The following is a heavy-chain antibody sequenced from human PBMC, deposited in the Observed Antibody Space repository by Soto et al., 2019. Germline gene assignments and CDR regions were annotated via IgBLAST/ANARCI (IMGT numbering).Heavy chain of an antibody. CDR2: MNPNSGNT. CDR3: ARSGYSYGSFYYDYYGMDV. CDR1: GYTFTSYD. Sequence: QVQLVQSGAEVKKPGASVKVSCKASGYTFTSYDINWVRQATGQGLERMGWMNPNSGNTGYAQKFQGRVTMTRNTSISTAYMELSRLRSEDTAVYYCARSGYSYGSFYYDYYGMDVWGKGTTVTVSS. V-gene: IGHV1-8*01. D-gene: IGHD5-18*01. J-gene: IGHJ6*04.